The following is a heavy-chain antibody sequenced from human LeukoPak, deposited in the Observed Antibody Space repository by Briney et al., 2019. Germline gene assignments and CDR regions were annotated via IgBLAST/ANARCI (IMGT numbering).Heavy chain of an antibody. CDR3: AKDSGIAVAGTDY. J-gene: IGHJ4*02. CDR1: GFTFSSYA. D-gene: IGHD6-13*01. V-gene: IGHV3-33*06. Sequence: GGSLRLSCAGSGFTFSSYAMSWVRQAPGKGLEWVADIWYDGTNKYYADSVKGRFTISRDNSRKTLYLQMNGLRAEDTALYYCAKDSGIAVAGTDYWGQGTLVTVSS. CDR2: IWYDGTNK.